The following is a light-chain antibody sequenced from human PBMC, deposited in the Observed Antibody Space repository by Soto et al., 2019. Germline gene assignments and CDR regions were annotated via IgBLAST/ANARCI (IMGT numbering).Light chain of an antibody. CDR1: QSISSY. Sequence: DIPITQSPSPLSASVGDRVTITCRASQSISSYLNWYQQKPGKAPKVLIHDASRLESGVPSRFSGSGSGTEFTLTISSLQPEDFATYYCQQYKSYSRMFGQGTKVDIK. CDR2: DAS. V-gene: IGKV1-5*01. J-gene: IGKJ1*01. CDR3: QQYKSYSRM.